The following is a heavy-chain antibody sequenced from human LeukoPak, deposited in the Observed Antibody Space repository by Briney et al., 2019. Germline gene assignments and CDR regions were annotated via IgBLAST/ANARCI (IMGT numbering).Heavy chain of an antibody. Sequence: SETLSLTCTVSGGSISSYYWSWIRQPPGKGLEWIGYIYYSGSTNYNPSLKSRVTIPVDTSKNQFSLKLSSVTAADTAVYYCARVGDGYNNDAFDIWGQGTMVTVSS. CDR1: GGSISSYY. V-gene: IGHV4-59*01. CDR2: IYYSGST. CDR3: ARVGDGYNNDAFDI. J-gene: IGHJ3*02. D-gene: IGHD5-24*01.